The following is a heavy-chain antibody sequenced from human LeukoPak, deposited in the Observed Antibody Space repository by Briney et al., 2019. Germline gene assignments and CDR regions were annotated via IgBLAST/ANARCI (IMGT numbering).Heavy chain of an antibody. J-gene: IGHJ4*02. CDR3: AKAYDSSGRDYFDY. V-gene: IGHV3-9*01. CDR2: ISWNSGSI. CDR1: GFTFDDYA. D-gene: IGHD3-22*01. Sequence: QTGGSLRLSCAASGFTFDDYAMHWVRQAPGKGLEWVSGISWNSGSIGYADSVKGRFTISRDNAKNSLYLQMNSLRAEDTALYYCAKAYDSSGRDYFDYWGQGTLVTVSS.